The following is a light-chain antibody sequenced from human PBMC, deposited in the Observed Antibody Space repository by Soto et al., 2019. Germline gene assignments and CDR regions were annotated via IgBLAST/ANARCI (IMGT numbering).Light chain of an antibody. Sequence: QSALTQPASVTSAPRQSIAISCTGTSSDVGGYNYVSWYQHHPGKAPKLMIYDVSNRPSGVSNRFSGSKSGNTASLTISGLQAEDEADYYCRSYTSSSTYVFGTGTKVTVL. V-gene: IGLV2-14*03. CDR1: SSDVGGYNY. CDR2: DVS. J-gene: IGLJ1*01. CDR3: RSYTSSSTYV.